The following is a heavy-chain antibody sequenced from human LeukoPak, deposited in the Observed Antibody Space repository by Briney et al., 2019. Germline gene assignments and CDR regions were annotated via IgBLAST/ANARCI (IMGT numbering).Heavy chain of an antibody. CDR2: IYPDDSDT. CDR3: ATSYCTPSNCSGFDS. D-gene: IGHD2-8*01. J-gene: IGHJ4*02. CDR1: GYTFTNYW. Sequence: GASVKVSCKASGYTFTNYWIGWVRQMPGKGLEYMGIIYPDDSDTRYSPSFQGQVAISADKSINTAYLQWSSLKASDTAMYYCATSYCTPSNCSGFDSWGQGTPVTVSS. V-gene: IGHV5-51*01.